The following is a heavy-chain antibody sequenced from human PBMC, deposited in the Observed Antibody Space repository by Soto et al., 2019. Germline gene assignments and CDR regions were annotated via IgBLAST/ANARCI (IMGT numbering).Heavy chain of an antibody. CDR3: ATSPWYSNYYYGMDV. J-gene: IGHJ6*02. CDR2: INHSGST. Sequence: PSETLSLTCAVYGGSFSGYYWSWIRQPPGKGLEWIGEINHSGSTNYNPSLKSRVTISVDTSKNQFSLKLSSVTAADTAVYYCATSPWYSNYYYGMDVWGQGTTVTVSS. D-gene: IGHD4-4*01. CDR1: GGSFSGYY. V-gene: IGHV4-34*01.